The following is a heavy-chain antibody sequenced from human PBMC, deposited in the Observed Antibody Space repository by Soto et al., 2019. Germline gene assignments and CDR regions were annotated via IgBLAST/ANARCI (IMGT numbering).Heavy chain of an antibody. CDR3: AVDFYGSGSSQLDY. D-gene: IGHD3-10*01. CDR1: GGSISSYY. V-gene: IGHV4-34*01. CDR2: INQSGST. Sequence: SETLSLTCTVSGGSISSYYWSWIRQPPGKGLEWIGEINQSGSTNYNPSLKSRVTISLDTAKRQFSLKVSSVTAADTAVYYCAVDFYGSGSSQLDYWGQGALVTVSS. J-gene: IGHJ4*02.